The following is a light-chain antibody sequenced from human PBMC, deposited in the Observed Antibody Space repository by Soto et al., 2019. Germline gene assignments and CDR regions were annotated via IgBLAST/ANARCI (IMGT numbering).Light chain of an antibody. CDR3: QQLTGYQLA. Sequence: DIQLTQSPSFLSASVGDTVTITCRASQGMSTDLAWYQQKPGKVPKLLIRSASTLQSGVPPRFSGGVSGTEFTLTISTRQPDDSGISYGQQLTGYQLAFGGGTNVEIK. J-gene: IGKJ4*02. CDR2: SAS. CDR1: QGMSTD. V-gene: IGKV1-9*01.